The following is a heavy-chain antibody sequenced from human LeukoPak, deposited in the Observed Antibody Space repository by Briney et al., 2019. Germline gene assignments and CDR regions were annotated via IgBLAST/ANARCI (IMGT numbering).Heavy chain of an antibody. CDR1: GFTFSSYW. V-gene: IGHV3-74*01. CDR2: INSDESDT. Sequence: GGSLRLSCAASGFTFSSYWMHWVRQAPGKGLVWVSRINSDESDTNYADSVKGRFTTSRDNAKNMLYLQMNSLRAEDTALYYCARRSVAGGFFDYWGQGTLVTVSS. CDR3: ARRSVAGGFFDY. D-gene: IGHD6-19*01. J-gene: IGHJ4*02.